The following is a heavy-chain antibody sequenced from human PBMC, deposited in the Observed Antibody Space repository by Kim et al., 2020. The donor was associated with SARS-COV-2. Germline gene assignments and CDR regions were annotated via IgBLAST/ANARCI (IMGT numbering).Heavy chain of an antibody. J-gene: IGHJ4*02. D-gene: IGHD4-17*01. CDR3: ARDPADYGDYGDY. V-gene: IGHV1-46*01. Sequence: YAQKFQGRVTMTRDTSTSTVYMELSSLRSEDTAVYYCARDPADYGDYGDYWGQGTLVTVSS.